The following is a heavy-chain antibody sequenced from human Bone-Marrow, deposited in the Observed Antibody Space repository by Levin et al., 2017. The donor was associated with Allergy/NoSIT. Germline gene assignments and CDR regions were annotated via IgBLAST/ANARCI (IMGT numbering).Heavy chain of an antibody. CDR1: GFTFSSYA. CDR2: ISYDGSNK. V-gene: IGHV3-30-3*01. J-gene: IGHJ4*02. Sequence: PGGSLRLSCAASGFTFSSYAMHWVRQAPGKGLEWVAFISYDGSNKYYADSVKGRFTISRDNSKNTLYLQMNSLRAEDTAVYYCARVDYSDSTGYFDYWGQGTLVTVSS. CDR3: ARVDYSDSTGYFDY. D-gene: IGHD3-22*01.